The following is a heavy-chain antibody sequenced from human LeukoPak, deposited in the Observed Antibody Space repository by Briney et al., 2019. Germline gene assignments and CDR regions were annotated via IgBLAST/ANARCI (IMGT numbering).Heavy chain of an antibody. CDR3: ARDPKTGSPDYFDY. J-gene: IGHJ4*02. V-gene: IGHV3-30*04. CDR2: IGYDGRFK. CDR1: GFTFNNYP. D-gene: IGHD3-10*01. Sequence: PGTSLRLSCVTSGFTFNNYPMHWVHQAPGKGLEWVAVIGYDGRFKFHSDSVKGRFTISRDDSKNTLYLQMNSLRPEDTALYYCARDPKTGSPDYFDYWGQGTLVTVST.